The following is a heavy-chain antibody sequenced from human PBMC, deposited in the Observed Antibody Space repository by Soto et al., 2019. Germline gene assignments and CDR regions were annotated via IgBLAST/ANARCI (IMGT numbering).Heavy chain of an antibody. J-gene: IGHJ4*02. Sequence: GASVKVSCKASGGTFSSYAISWVRQAPGQGLEWMGGNIPIFGTANYAQKFQGRVTITADESTSTAYMELSSLRSEDTAVYYCASPLYCTNGVCPSYFDYWGQGTLVTVSS. D-gene: IGHD2-8*01. CDR1: GGTFSSYA. CDR2: NIPIFGTA. V-gene: IGHV1-69*13. CDR3: ASPLYCTNGVCPSYFDY.